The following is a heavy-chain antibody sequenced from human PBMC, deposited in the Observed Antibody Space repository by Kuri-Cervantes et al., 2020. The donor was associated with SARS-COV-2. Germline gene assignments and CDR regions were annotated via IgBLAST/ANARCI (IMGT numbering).Heavy chain of an antibody. CDR1: GFTFSSYW. CDR3: ARDLRQQLAYGMDV. J-gene: IGHJ6*02. CDR2: IKQDGSEK. V-gene: IGHV3-7*01. D-gene: IGHD6-13*01. Sequence: GGSLRLSCAASGFTFSSYWMSWVRQAPGKGLEWVANIKQDGSEKYYADSVKGRFTISRDNSKNTLYLQMNSLRAEDTAVYYCARDLRQQLAYGMDVWGQGTTVTVSS.